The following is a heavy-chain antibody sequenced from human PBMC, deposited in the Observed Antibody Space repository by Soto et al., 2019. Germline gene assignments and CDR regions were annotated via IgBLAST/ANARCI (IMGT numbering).Heavy chain of an antibody. CDR3: ARSDDSSGYYIGYYFDY. D-gene: IGHD3-22*01. CDR2: IWYDGSNK. CDR1: GFTFSSYG. Sequence: PGGSLRLSCAASGFTFSSYGMHWVRQAPGKGLEWVAVIWYDGSNKYYADSVKGRFTISRDNSKNTLYPQMNSLRAEDTAVYYCARSDDSSGYYIGYYFDYWGQGPLVNVS. J-gene: IGHJ4*02. V-gene: IGHV3-33*01.